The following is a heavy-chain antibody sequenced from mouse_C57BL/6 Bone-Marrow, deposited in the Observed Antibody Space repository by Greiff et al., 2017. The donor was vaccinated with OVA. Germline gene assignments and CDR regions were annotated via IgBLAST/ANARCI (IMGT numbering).Heavy chain of an antibody. CDR2: IDPETGGT. Sequence: VKLMESGAELVRPGASVTLSCKASGYTFTDYEMHWVKQTPVHGLEWIGAIDPETGGTAYNQKFKGKAILTADKSSSTAYMELRSLTSEDSAVYYCTSPYYYGYWYFDVWGTGTTVTVSS. V-gene: IGHV1-15*01. J-gene: IGHJ1*03. CDR3: TSPYYYGYWYFDV. CDR1: GYTFTDYE. D-gene: IGHD1-1*01.